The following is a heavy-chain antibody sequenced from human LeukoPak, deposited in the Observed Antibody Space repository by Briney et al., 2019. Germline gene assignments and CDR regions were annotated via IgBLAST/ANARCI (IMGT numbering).Heavy chain of an antibody. CDR3: ARFPLQGIQLEGSAP. D-gene: IGHD5-18*01. Sequence: SETLSLTCTVSSGSISTSNYYWGWVRQPPGKALEWIGSIYHSGSTYYNPSLKSRVTISVDTSKNQFSLKLSSVTAADPAVYYCARFPLQGIQLEGSAPGGQGTLATVSS. J-gene: IGHJ5*02. CDR1: SGSISTSNYY. V-gene: IGHV4-39*07. CDR2: IYHSGST.